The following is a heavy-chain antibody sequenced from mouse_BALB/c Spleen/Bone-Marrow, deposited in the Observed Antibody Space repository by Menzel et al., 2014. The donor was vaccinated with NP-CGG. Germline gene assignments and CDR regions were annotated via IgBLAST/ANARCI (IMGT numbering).Heavy chain of an antibody. CDR1: GFDFSRYW. CDR2: INPDSSTI. D-gene: IGHD1-1*01. CDR3: SLLVNYRYLDV. V-gene: IGHV4-1*02. Sequence: VMLVESGGGLVQPGGSLKLSCAASGFDFSRYWMSWVRQAPGKGLEWIGEINPDSSTINYTPSLKDKFIISRDNAKNTLFLQMSKVRSEDTVLYYRSLLVNYRYLDVWGAGTTVTVSS. J-gene: IGHJ1*01.